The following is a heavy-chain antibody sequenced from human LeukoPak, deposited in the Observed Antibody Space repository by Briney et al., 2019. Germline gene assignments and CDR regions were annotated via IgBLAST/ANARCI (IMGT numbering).Heavy chain of an antibody. V-gene: IGHV3-9*01. J-gene: IGHJ4*02. Sequence: GGSLRLSCAASGFTFDDYAMHWVRHAPGKGLEWVSGISWNSGSIGYADSVKGRFTISRDNAKNSLYLQMNSLRAEDTAMYYCAKDSGYNWNYFDYWGQGILVTVSS. CDR3: AKDSGYNWNYFDY. CDR1: GFTFDDYA. D-gene: IGHD1-20*01. CDR2: ISWNSGSI.